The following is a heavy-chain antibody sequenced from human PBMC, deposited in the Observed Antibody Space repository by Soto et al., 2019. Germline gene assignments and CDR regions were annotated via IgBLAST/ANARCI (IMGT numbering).Heavy chain of an antibody. D-gene: IGHD6-25*01. V-gene: IGHV3-23*01. CDR1: GFTFSTYA. CDR2: LSGSGSSA. J-gene: IGHJ4*02. CDR3: AKGLFSTGGFFDY. Sequence: GSLRLSCVASGFTFSTYAMSWVRQAPGEGLEWVSTLSGSGSSAYYADSVKGRFTISRDVSKNTLYLQMNSLRAEDRAVYYCAKGLFSTGGFFDYWGQETLVTVSS.